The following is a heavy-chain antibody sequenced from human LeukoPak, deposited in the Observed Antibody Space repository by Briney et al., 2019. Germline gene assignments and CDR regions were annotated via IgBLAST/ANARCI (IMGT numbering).Heavy chain of an antibody. J-gene: IGHJ4*02. CDR2: ITGGGTT. D-gene: IGHD6-19*01. Sequence: GGSLRLSCAASGFTFSSHGMNWVRQAPGKGLEWVSGITGGGTTYYADSVKGRVTISRDNSKNTLYLRMNSLRAEDTAVYYCAKDRHWLALDDWGQGTLVTVSS. CDR3: AKDRHWLALDD. V-gene: IGHV3-23*01. CDR1: GFTFSSHG.